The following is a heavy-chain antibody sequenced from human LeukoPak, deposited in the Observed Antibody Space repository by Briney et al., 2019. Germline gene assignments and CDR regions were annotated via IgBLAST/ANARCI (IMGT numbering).Heavy chain of an antibody. D-gene: IGHD3-10*01. CDR1: GFTFSSYW. J-gene: IGHJ4*01. CDR3: ARAVYYSNYLGY. Sequence: GGSLRLSCAASGFTFSSYWMHWVRQAPGKGLVWVSRINSDGSSTNYADSVKGRFTISRDNAKNTLYLQMNSLRAEDTAMYYCARAVYYSNYLGYWGQGTLATVSS. V-gene: IGHV3-74*01. CDR2: INSDGSST.